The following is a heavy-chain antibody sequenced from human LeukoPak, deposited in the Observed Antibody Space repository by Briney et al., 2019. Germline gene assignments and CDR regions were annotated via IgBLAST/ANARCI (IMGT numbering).Heavy chain of an antibody. CDR3: ARGGVLWSGTIFGVFDY. V-gene: IGHV4-59*01. D-gene: IGHD3-3*01. CDR1: GGSISSYY. Sequence: SETLFLTCTVSGGSISSYYWSWIRQPPGKGLEWIGYIYYSGSTNYNPSLKSRVTISVDTSKNQFSLKLSSVTAADTAVYYCARGGVLWSGTIFGVFDYWGQGTLVTVSS. J-gene: IGHJ4*02. CDR2: IYYSGST.